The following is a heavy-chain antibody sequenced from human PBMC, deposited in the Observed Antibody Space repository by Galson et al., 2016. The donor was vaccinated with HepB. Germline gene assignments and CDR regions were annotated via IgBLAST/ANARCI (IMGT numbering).Heavy chain of an antibody. CDR3: ARNRGGDSWDDAFDN. J-gene: IGHJ3*02. Sequence: ETLSLTCSVSGGSISRFHWTWIRQPAGKGLEWIGRIFSSGTTTYNPSLKSRVIMSVDTFRNQFSLKLRSMTAADTAVYFCARNRGGDSWDDAFDNWGQGTIVTVFS. CDR2: IFSSGTT. CDR1: GGSISRFH. D-gene: IGHD2-21*02. V-gene: IGHV4-4*07.